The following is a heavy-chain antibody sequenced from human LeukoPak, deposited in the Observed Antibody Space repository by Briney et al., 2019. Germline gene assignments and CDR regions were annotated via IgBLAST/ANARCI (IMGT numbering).Heavy chain of an antibody. D-gene: IGHD2-15*01. J-gene: IGHJ5*02. V-gene: IGHV4-39*07. CDR1: GGSITSSGFY. CDR3: ARQPNIVVVDNWFDP. Sequence: SDTLSLTCTVSGGSITSSGFYWGWIRQPPGKGLEWIGNIYYGGSAYYNPSLKSRVTISVDTSKNQFSLKLSSVTAADTTVYYCARQPNIVVVDNWFDPWGQGTLVAVSS. CDR2: IYYGGSA.